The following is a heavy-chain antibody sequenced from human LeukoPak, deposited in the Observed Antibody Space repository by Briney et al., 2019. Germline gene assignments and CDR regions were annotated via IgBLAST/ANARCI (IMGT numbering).Heavy chain of an antibody. Sequence: GESLKISCKGSGYSFTSYWIAWVRQMPGKGLEWMGIIYLVDSDTRYNPSFQGQVTISADRSISTAYLQWSSLKASDTAVYYCASVTYSYDSKPTYFDYWGQGTLVTASS. CDR1: GYSFTSYW. CDR3: ASVTYSYDSKPTYFDY. D-gene: IGHD3-22*01. J-gene: IGHJ4*02. V-gene: IGHV5-51*01. CDR2: IYLVDSDT.